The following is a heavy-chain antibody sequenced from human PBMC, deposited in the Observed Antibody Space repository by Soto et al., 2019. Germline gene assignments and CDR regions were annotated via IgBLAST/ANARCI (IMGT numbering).Heavy chain of an antibody. D-gene: IGHD2-2*01. CDR3: ARHSGPYASSWFDY. Sequence: ISSSNYYWGWIRQPPGKGLEWIGSIYYSGSTYYNPSLKSRVTISVDTSKNQFSLKVNSVTAADTAVYYCARHSGPYASSWFDYWGQGILVTVSS. CDR2: IYYSGST. CDR1: ISSSNYY. V-gene: IGHV4-39*01. J-gene: IGHJ5*01.